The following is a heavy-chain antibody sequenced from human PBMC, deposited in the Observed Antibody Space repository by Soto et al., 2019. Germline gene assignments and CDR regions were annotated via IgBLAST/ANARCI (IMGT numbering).Heavy chain of an antibody. D-gene: IGHD3-3*01. J-gene: IGHJ4*02. Sequence: GGSLRLSCAASGFTFSSYAMSWVRQAPGKGLEWVSAISGSGGSTYYADSVKGRFTISRDNSKNTLYLQMNSLRAEDTAVYYCAKEGWGYDFWSGPGKAYYFDYWGQGTLVTVSS. CDR2: ISGSGGST. CDR3: AKEGWGYDFWSGPGKAYYFDY. CDR1: GFTFSSYA. V-gene: IGHV3-23*01.